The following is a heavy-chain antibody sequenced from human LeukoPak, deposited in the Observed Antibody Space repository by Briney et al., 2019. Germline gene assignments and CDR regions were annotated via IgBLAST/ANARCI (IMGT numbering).Heavy chain of an antibody. V-gene: IGHV4-59*01. CDR1: GGSISSYY. J-gene: IGHJ4*02. CDR2: NYYSGST. Sequence: PSETLSLTCTVSGGSISSYYWSWIRQPPGKGLEWIGYNYYSGSTNYNPSLQSRVTISVDTSKNQFSLKLSSVTAADTAVYYCARATYSSGWGTSDYWGQGTLVTVSS. CDR3: ARATYSSGWGTSDY. D-gene: IGHD6-19*01.